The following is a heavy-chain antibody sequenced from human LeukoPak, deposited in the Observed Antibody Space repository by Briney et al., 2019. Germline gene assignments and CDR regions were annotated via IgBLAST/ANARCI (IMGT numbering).Heavy chain of an antibody. CDR2: IYYSGST. J-gene: IGHJ4*02. D-gene: IGHD3-22*01. V-gene: IGHV4-59*01. CDR3: ARVGVDSSGYYLLDY. CDR1: GGSISSYY. Sequence: NASETLSLTCTVSGGSISSYYWSWIRQPPGKGLEWIGYIYYSGSTNYNPSLKSRVTISVDTSKNQFSLKLSSVTAAGTAVYYCARVGVDSSGYYLLDYWGQGTLVTVSS.